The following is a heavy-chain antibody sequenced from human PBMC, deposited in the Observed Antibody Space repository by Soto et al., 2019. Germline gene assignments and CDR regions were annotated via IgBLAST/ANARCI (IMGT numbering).Heavy chain of an antibody. CDR2: INPSGGST. Sequence: ASVKVSCKASGYTFTSYYMHWVRQAPGQGLEWMGIINPSGGSTSYAQKFQGRVTMTRDTSTSTVYMELSSLRSEDTAVYYCARAILLWPPFDYWGQGTLVTRLL. D-gene: IGHD5-18*01. CDR1: GYTFTSYY. J-gene: IGHJ4*02. V-gene: IGHV1-46*03. CDR3: ARAILLWPPFDY.